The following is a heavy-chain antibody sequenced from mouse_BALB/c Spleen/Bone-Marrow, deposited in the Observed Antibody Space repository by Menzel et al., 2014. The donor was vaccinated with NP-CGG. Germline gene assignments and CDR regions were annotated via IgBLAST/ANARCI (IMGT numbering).Heavy chain of an antibody. V-gene: IGHV5-17*02. D-gene: IGHD4-1*01. CDR3: ATGTRDY. J-gene: IGHJ2*01. CDR2: ISSGSSTI. Sequence: VESGGGLVQPGGSRKLSCAASGFTFSSFGMHWVRQAPEKGLEWVAYISSGSSTIYYADTVKGRFTISRDNPKNTLFLQMTSLRSEDTAMYYCATGTRDYWGQGTTLTVSS. CDR1: GFTFSSFG.